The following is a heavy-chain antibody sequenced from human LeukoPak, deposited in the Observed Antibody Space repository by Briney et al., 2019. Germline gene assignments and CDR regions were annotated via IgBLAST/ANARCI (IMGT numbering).Heavy chain of an antibody. Sequence: SETLSLICAVYGGSFSGYYWSWIRQPPGKGLEWMGEINHSGSTNHNPSLKSRVTISVDTSKSQFSLKLSSVTAADTAVYYCARGPAGIHGLHRGWFDPWGQGTLVTVSS. CDR3: ARGPAGIHGLHRGWFDP. J-gene: IGHJ5*02. V-gene: IGHV4-34*01. CDR2: INHSGST. CDR1: GGSFSGYY. D-gene: IGHD5-24*01.